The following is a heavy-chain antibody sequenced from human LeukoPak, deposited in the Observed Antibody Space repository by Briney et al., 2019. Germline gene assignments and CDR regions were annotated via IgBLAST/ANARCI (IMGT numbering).Heavy chain of an antibody. CDR3: ARSVSGSSLRLGLY. J-gene: IGHJ1*01. CDR2: IYYSGST. Sequence: PSETLSLTCTVSGGSISSYYWSWIRQPPGKGLEWIGYIYYSGSTNYNPSLKSRVTISVDTSKNQFSLKLSSVTAADTAVYYCARSVSGSSLRLGLYWGQGTLIPVSS. D-gene: IGHD1-26*01. CDR1: GGSISSYY. V-gene: IGHV4-59*01.